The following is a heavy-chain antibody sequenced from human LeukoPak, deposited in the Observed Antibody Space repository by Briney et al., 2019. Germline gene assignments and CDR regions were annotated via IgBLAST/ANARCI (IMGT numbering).Heavy chain of an antibody. D-gene: IGHD6-13*01. J-gene: IGHJ4*02. CDR2: MNPNSGNT. CDR3: AREEYLRSIAAAALADY. CDR1: GYTFTSYD. V-gene: IGHV1-8*01. Sequence: ASVKVSCKASGYTFTSYDINWVRQATGQGLEWMGWMNPNSGNTGYAQKFQGRVTMTRDTSISTAYMELSRLRSDDTAVYYCAREEYLRSIAAAALADYWGQGTLVTVSS.